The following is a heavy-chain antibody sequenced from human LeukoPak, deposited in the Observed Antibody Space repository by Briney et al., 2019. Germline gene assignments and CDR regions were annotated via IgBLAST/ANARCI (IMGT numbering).Heavy chain of an antibody. CDR3: ARAFAKTGKYYFDY. Sequence: SVKVSCKASGGTFSSYAISWVRQAPGQGLEWMGRIIPIFGIANYAQKFQGRVTITADKSTSTAYTELSRLRSEDTAVYYCARAFAKTGKYYFDYWDQGTLVTVSS. V-gene: IGHV1-69*04. CDR2: IIPIFGIA. J-gene: IGHJ4*02. CDR1: GGTFSSYA. D-gene: IGHD1-14*01.